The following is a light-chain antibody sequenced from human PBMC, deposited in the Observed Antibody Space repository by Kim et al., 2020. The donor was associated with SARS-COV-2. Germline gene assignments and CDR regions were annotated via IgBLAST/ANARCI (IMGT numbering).Light chain of an antibody. CDR2: KDK. J-gene: IGLJ2*01. V-gene: IGLV3-1*01. Sequence: GSPDRTPRITCSEVELGGSYFCCYQQKPGESPVLVIYKDKRRPSGIPERFAGSNSGNTAPLTFSGTQAMDAADYYGQAGDSSTGVFGGGTQLTVL. CDR1: ELGGSY. CDR3: QAGDSSTGV.